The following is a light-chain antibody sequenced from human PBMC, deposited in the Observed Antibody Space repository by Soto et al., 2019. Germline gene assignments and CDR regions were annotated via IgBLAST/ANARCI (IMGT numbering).Light chain of an antibody. CDR2: DAA. J-gene: IGKJ3*01. CDR1: QTISNTY. V-gene: IGKV3-20*01. Sequence: EIVLTQSPGTLSLSPGEGATLSCRASQTISNTYLAWYQQKPDQPPRLLIYDAARRANGIPDVFGGSGSGKVFTTTSSRLAAEDLVVYYYQASSRPLFTFGPGTKVDIK. CDR3: QASSRPLFT.